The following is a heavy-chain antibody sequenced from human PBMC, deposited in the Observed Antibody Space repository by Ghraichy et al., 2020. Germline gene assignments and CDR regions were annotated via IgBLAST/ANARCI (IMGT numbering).Heavy chain of an antibody. D-gene: IGHD3-10*01. CDR1: GGSISSSSYY. Sequence: SETLSLTCTVSGGSISSSSYYWGWIRQPPGKGLEWIGSIYYSGSTYYNPSLKSRVMISVDTSKNQFSLKLSTVTAADTAVYYCARQPRSYPAYMDVWGKGTTVTVSS. CDR3: ARQPRSYPAYMDV. J-gene: IGHJ6*03. V-gene: IGHV4-39*01. CDR2: IYYSGST.